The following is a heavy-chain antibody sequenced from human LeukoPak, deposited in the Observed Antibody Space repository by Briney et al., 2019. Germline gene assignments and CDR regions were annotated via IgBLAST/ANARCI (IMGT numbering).Heavy chain of an antibody. Sequence: SETLSLTCTVSGGSISSGDYYWSWIRQPPGKGLEWIGYIYYSGSTYYNPSLKSRVTISVDTSKNQFSLKLSSVTAADTAVYYCAREDVYGGNSDYWGQGTLVTVSS. CDR3: AREDVYGGNSDY. CDR1: GGSISSGDYY. D-gene: IGHD4-23*01. V-gene: IGHV4-30-4*02. CDR2: IYYSGST. J-gene: IGHJ4*02.